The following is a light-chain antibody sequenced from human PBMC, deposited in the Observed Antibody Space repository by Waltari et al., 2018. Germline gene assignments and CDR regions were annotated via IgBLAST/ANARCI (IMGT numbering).Light chain of an antibody. CDR1: HSVSNW. CDR2: KAS. J-gene: IGKJ1*01. V-gene: IGKV1-5*03. Sequence: DIQMTQFPSTLSASVRKRVNITCRASHSVSNWLAWYQQKAGKAPELLIFKASNLKSGVPSRFGGSGFGTEFTLTISSLQPDDFATYFCQHYDGPSWTFGQGTKVEI. CDR3: QHYDGPSWT.